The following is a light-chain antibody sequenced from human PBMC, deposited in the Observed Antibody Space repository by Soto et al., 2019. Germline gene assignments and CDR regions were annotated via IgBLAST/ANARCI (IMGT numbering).Light chain of an antibody. CDR3: QQYGETPWT. CDR1: QVVGSTY. J-gene: IGKJ1*01. CDR2: GAS. V-gene: IGKV3-20*01. Sequence: EVVLTQSPDTLSLSPWVRATLSCRAGQVVGSTYLAWYHQKPGQAPRLLIFGASSRATGIADRFSGSGSCTEFTLTISRLEAEDFAVDYCQQYGETPWTFGQGTKVDIK.